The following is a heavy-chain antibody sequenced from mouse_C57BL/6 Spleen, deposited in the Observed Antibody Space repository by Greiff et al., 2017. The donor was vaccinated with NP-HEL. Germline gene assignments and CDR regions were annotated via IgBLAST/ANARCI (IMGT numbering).Heavy chain of an antibody. V-gene: IGHV1-80*01. CDR1: GYAFSSYW. D-gene: IGHD2-4*01. Sequence: VQLQESGAELVKPGASVKISCKASGYAFSSYWMNWVKQRPGKGLEWIGQIYPGDGDTNYNGKFKGKATLTADKSSSTAYMQLSSLTSEDSAVYFCARGGYDYDEGDYWGQGTTLTVSS. CDR2: IYPGDGDT. J-gene: IGHJ2*01. CDR3: ARGGYDYDEGDY.